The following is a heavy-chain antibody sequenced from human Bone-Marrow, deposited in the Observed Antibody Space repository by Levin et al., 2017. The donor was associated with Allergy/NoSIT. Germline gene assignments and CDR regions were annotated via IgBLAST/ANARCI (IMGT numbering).Heavy chain of an antibody. J-gene: IGHJ3*02. CDR1: GVTVSSTF. V-gene: IGHV3-53*01. Sequence: PGGSLRLSCAASGVTVSSTFMSWVRQAPGRGLEWLSIIYSGGSTYYADSVKGRFTISRGTSKNTLFLQMNSLRVEDTAVYYCARGGYNDAFDIWGQGTMVTVSS. CDR3: ARGGYNDAFDI. CDR2: IYSGGST. D-gene: IGHD5-24*01.